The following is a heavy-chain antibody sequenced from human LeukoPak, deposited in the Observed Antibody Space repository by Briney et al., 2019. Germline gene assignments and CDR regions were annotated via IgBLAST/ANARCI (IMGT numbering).Heavy chain of an antibody. V-gene: IGHV4-34*01. CDR2: INHSGST. D-gene: IGHD6-19*01. CDR1: GGSFSGYY. Sequence: PSETLPLTCAVYGGSFSGYYWSWIRQPPGKGLEWIGEINHSGSTNYNPSLKSRVTISVDTSKNQFSLKLSSVTAADTAVYYCARSGSGWYGLRYFDYWGQGTLVTVSS. CDR3: ARSGSGWYGLRYFDY. J-gene: IGHJ4*02.